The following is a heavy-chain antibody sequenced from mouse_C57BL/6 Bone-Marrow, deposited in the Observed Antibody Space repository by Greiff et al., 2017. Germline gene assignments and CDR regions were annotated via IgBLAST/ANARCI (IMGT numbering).Heavy chain of an antibody. CDR1: GYAFSSSW. CDR2: IYPGDGAT. J-gene: IGHJ1*03. Sequence: QVQLQQSGPELVKPGASVKISCKASGYAFSSSWMNWVKQRPGKGLEWIGRIYPGDGATNYNGTFKGKATLTADKSSSTAYMRLSRLTSVDSAVYVWAREYFGPGYFDVWGTGTTVSV. CDR3: AREYFGPGYFDV. D-gene: IGHD3-1*01. V-gene: IGHV1-82*01.